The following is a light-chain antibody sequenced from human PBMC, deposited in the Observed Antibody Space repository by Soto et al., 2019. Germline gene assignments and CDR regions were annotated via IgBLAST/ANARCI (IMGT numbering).Light chain of an antibody. V-gene: IGKV3-20*01. J-gene: IGKJ1*01. CDR1: QSVRSTY. CDR2: AAS. CDR3: QQNGTPPMWT. Sequence: EIVLTQSPGTLSLSPGERATLSCRASQSVRSTYLAWYQQKPGQAPRLLIYAASSRAPSIPDRFSGSGSGTYFTLTVSRLEPEDSAVYYCQQNGTPPMWTFGQGTKVEIK.